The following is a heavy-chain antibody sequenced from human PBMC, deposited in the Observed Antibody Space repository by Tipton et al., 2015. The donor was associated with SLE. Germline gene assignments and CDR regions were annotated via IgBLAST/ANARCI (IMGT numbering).Heavy chain of an antibody. J-gene: IGHJ4*02. CDR3: AREKRHDYGGGSADY. D-gene: IGHD4-23*01. Sequence: SLRLSCAASGFTFSSYSMNWVRQAPGKGLEWVSSISSSSSYIYYADSVKGRFTISRDNAKNSLYLQMNSLRAEDTAVYYCAREKRHDYGGGSADYWGQGTLVTVSS. V-gene: IGHV3-21*01. CDR1: GFTFSSYS. CDR2: ISSSSSYI.